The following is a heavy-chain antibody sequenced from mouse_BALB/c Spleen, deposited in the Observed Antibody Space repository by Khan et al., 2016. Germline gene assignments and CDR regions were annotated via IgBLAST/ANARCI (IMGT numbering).Heavy chain of an antibody. CDR2: IYPGNVNT. D-gene: IGHD2-4*01. J-gene: IGHJ2*01. CDR3: ARGGLRRGYYFDY. Sequence: QVQLQQSGPELVKPGASVRISCKASGYTFTSYYIHWVKQRPGQGLEWIGWIYPGNVNTKYNEKFKGKATLTAAKSSSTAYLQLSSLTSEDSAVYFCARGGLRRGYYFDYWGQGTTLTVSS. CDR1: GYTFTSYY. V-gene: IGHV1S56*01.